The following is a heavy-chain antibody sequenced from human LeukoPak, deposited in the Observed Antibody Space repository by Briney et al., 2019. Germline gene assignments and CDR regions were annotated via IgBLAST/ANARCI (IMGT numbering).Heavy chain of an antibody. D-gene: IGHD6-13*01. J-gene: IGHJ4*02. CDR3: ARVHSVGGLAAAGPFDY. CDR2: ISWNSGSM. Sequence: GTSLRLSCAASGFIFDDYAVHWVRQAPGKGLEWVSGISWNSGSMEYADSVKGRFTISRDNAKNSLYLQMNSLRVEDTALYYCARVHSVGGLAAAGPFDYWGQGTLVTVSS. CDR1: GFIFDDYA. V-gene: IGHV3-9*01.